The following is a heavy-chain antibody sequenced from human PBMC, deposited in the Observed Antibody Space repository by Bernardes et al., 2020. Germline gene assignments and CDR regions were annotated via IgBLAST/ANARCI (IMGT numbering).Heavy chain of an antibody. V-gene: IGHV4-59*01. Sequence: SETLSLTRTVSGGSISTYYLTWIRQPPGEGLEWIGYIFYTGTTNFNPSLKSRVTISLDTSKNQFSLKMSSVTAADTAVYYCARGVRSNWNYSYYYYMDVWGKGTTVTVSS. CDR2: IFYTGTT. D-gene: IGHD1-7*01. CDR3: ARGVRSNWNYSYYYYMDV. CDR1: GGSISTYY. J-gene: IGHJ6*03.